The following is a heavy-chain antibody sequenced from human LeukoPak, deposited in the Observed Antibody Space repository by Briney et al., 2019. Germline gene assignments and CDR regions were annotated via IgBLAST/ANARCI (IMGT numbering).Heavy chain of an antibody. Sequence: GGSLRLSCAASGFTFNNAWMSWVRQAPGKGLEWVGRIKSKTDGGTTDYAAPVKGRFTISRDDSKNTLYLQMNSLKTEDTAVYYCTTTVRGVMGYYFDYWGQGTLVTVSS. CDR1: GFTFNNAW. V-gene: IGHV3-15*01. CDR3: TTTVRGVMGYYFDY. D-gene: IGHD3-10*01. CDR2: IKSKTDGGTT. J-gene: IGHJ4*02.